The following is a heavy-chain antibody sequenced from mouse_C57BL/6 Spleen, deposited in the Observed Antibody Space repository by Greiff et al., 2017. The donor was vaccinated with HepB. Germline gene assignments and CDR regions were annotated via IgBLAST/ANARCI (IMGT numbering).Heavy chain of an antibody. V-gene: IGHV1-76*01. Sequence: VQLQQSGAELVRPGASVKLSCKASGYTFTDYYINWVKQRPGQGLEWIARIYPGSGNTYYNEKFKGKATLTAEKSSSTAYMQLSSLTSEDSAVYFCARSNYGSSYGEYYFDYWGQGTTLTVSS. D-gene: IGHD1-1*01. J-gene: IGHJ2*01. CDR3: ARSNYGSSYGEYYFDY. CDR2: IYPGSGNT. CDR1: GYTFTDYY.